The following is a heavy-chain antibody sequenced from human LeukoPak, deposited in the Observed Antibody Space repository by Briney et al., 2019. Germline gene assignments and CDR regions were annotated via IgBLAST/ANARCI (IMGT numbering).Heavy chain of an antibody. CDR1: GGSISSYY. Sequence: PSETLSLTCTVSGGSISSYYWSWIRQPPGRGLEWIGYIYYSGSTNYNPSLRRRVTISVDTSKNQFSLKLSSVTAADTAVYYCAREVVVVPAAISYMDVWGKGTTVTVSS. CDR2: IYYSGST. J-gene: IGHJ6*03. CDR3: AREVVVVPAAISYMDV. V-gene: IGHV4-59*01. D-gene: IGHD2-2*01.